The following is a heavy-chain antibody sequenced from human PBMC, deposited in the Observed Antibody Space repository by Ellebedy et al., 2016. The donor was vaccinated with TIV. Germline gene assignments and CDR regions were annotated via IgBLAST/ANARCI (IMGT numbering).Heavy chain of an antibody. CDR3: APRIGQFDY. V-gene: IGHV3-23*01. CDR2: FSGDGGST. J-gene: IGHJ4*02. D-gene: IGHD2/OR15-2a*01. CDR1: GFTFRGYA. Sequence: GESLKISCVASGFTFRGYAMSWVRRAPGKGLEWVSAFSGDGGSTYYEDSVKGRFTISRDNSKNTLYLQMNSLRAEDTAVYYCAPRIGQFDYWGQGTLVTVSS.